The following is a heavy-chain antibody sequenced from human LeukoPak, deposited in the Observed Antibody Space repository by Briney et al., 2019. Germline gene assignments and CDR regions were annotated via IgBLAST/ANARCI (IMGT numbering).Heavy chain of an antibody. CDR2: IWYDGSNK. J-gene: IGHJ3*02. CDR3: AKDFSGDGCNSGAFDI. V-gene: IGHV3-33*06. Sequence: PGGSLRLSCAASGFTFSSYEMNWVRQAPGKGLEWVAVIWYDGSNKYYADSVKGRFTISRDNSKNTLYLQMNSLRAEDTAVYYCAKDFSGDGCNSGAFDIWGQGTMVTVSS. CDR1: GFTFSSYE. D-gene: IGHD5-24*01.